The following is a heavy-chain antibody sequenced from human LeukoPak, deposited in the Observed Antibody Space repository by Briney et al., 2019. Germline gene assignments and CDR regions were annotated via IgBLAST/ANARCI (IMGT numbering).Heavy chain of an antibody. D-gene: IGHD2-15*01. J-gene: IGHJ4*02. CDR2: IYYSGST. V-gene: IGHV4-61*01. CDR1: SGSVSSGSYY. CDR3: ARNADLGGYSN. Sequence: SETLSLTCTVSSGSVSSGSYYWSWIRQPPGKGLEWIGYIYYSGSTNYNPSLKSRVTISLDTSKNQFSLKLNSMTAADTAVYYCARNADLGGYSNWGQGALVTVSS.